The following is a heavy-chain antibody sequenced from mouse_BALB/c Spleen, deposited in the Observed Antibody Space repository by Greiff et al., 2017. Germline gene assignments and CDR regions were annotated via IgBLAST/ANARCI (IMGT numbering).Heavy chain of an antibody. J-gene: IGHJ3*01. CDR2: ISSGGSYT. CDR3: ARHLTLGLRAWFAY. D-gene: IGHD3-1*01. V-gene: IGHV5-6*01. Sequence: DVHLVESGGDLVKPGGSLKLSCAASGFTFSSYGMSWVRQTPDKRLEWVATISSGGSYTYYPDSVKGRFTISRDNAKNTLYLQMSSLKSEDTAMYYCARHLTLGLRAWFAYWGQGTLVTVSA. CDR1: GFTFSSYG.